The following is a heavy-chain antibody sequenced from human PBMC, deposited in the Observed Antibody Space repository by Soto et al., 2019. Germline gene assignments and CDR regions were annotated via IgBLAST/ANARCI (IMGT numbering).Heavy chain of an antibody. Sequence: PSETLSLTCTVSGGSISSYYWSWIRQPPGKGLEWIGYIYYSGSTNYNPSLKSRVTISVDTSKNQFSLKLSSVTAADTAVYYCARLYFGWGSGGRLGMAFWGKGTSVLGSS. CDR3: ARLYFGWGSGGRLGMAF. J-gene: IGHJ6*04. V-gene: IGHV4-59*08. D-gene: IGHD3-10*01. CDR1: GGSISSYY. CDR2: IYYSGST.